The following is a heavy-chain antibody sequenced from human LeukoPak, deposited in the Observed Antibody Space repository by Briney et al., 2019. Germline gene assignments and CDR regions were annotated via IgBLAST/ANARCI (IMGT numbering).Heavy chain of an antibody. CDR2: INPNSGGT. D-gene: IGHD1-26*01. V-gene: IGHV1-2*02. Sequence: ASVKVSCKASGYTFTSYGISWVRQAPGQGLEWMGWINPNSGGTNYAQKFQGRITMTRDTSISTAYMELSRLRSDDTAVYYCARVGATYSGDPWGQGTLVTVSS. J-gene: IGHJ5*02. CDR3: ARVGATYSGDP. CDR1: GYTFTSYG.